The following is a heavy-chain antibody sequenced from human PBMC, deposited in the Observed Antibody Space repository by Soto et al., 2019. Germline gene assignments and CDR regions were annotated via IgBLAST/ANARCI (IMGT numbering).Heavy chain of an antibody. CDR3: ARDNFNPGQLVLYLYYYGMVF. CDR2: LSYDESHE. CDR1: GFTFRNFA. Sequence: GGSLRLSCAASGFTFRNFAMHWVRQAPGKGLEWVATLSYDESHEYYADCVKGGFTISRDNSKNTLHLQMNILGPEDTAVYYCARDNFNPGQLVLYLYYYGMVFLGQGATVTVSS. J-gene: IGHJ6*02. V-gene: IGHV3-30*03. D-gene: IGHD6-6*01.